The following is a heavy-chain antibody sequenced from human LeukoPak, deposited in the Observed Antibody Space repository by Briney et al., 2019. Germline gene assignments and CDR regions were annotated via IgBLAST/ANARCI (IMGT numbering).Heavy chain of an antibody. J-gene: IGHJ4*02. D-gene: IGHD2-2*01. CDR1: GGPISSYY. V-gene: IGHV4-4*07. CDR3: ARDWSALPAAKENLFDY. CDR2: IYTSGST. Sequence: KPSETLSLTCTVSGGPISSYYWSWIRQPAGKGLEWIGRIYTSGSTNYNPSLKSRVTMSVDTSKNQFSLKLSSVTAADTAVYYCARDWSALPAAKENLFDYWGQGTLVTVSS.